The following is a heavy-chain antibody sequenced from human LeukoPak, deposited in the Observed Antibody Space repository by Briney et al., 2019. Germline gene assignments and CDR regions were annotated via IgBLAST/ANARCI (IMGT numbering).Heavy chain of an antibody. D-gene: IGHD3-22*01. CDR3: ATVYYYDSIDY. J-gene: IGHJ4*02. Sequence: PGGSLRLSCAASGFTFSSFWMSWVRQAPGKGLEWVAKIKQEGSEKYYVDSVKGRFTISRDNAKKSLYLQMNSLRAEDTAVYYCATVYYYDSIDYWGQGTLVTVSS. V-gene: IGHV3-7*01. CDR1: GFTFSSFW. CDR2: IKQEGSEK.